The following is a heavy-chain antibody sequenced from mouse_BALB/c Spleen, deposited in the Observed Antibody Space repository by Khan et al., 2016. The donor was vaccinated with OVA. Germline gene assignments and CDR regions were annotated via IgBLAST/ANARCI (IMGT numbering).Heavy chain of an antibody. CDR2: INPDSSTI. V-gene: IGHV4-1*02. CDR1: GFDFSRYW. J-gene: IGHJ4*01. D-gene: IGHD2-4*01. CDR3: ARRLRRYYYAMDY. Sequence: EVQLVESGGGLVQPGGSLKLSCAASGFDFSRYWMSWVRQAPGKGLEWIGEINPDSSTINYTPSLKDKFIIYRDNAKNTLYLQMSKERTEDTALYYYARRLRRYYYAMDYWGQRTSVTVSS.